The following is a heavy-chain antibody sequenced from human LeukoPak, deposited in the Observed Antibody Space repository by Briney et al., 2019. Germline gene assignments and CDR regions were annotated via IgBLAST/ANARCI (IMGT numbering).Heavy chain of an antibody. CDR1: GYSFTDKY. CDR3: ARGYSSGWSGQDFDY. V-gene: IGHV1-2*02. D-gene: IGHD6-19*01. CDR2: INPNSGGT. J-gene: IGHJ4*02. Sequence: ASVKVSCKASGYSFTDKYMHWVRQAPGQGLEWMGWINPNSGGTIYAQKFQGRVTMTGDTSTDTAYMELSSLRSEDTAVYYCARGYSSGWSGQDFDYWGQGTLVTVSS.